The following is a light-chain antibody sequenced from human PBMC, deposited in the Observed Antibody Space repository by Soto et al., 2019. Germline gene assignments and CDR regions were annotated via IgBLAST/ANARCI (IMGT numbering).Light chain of an antibody. V-gene: IGLV1-40*01. Sequence: QSVLTQPPPVSGTPGQTVTISCTGTSSTVGPGYDVPWYQQVLGIAIELLIYGITNRPAGVPDRFSGSKSGISASLAITGLQAAGEVDYYCQSYDSSLRYVFGTGTKV. CDR2: GIT. J-gene: IGLJ1*01. CDR3: QSYDSSLRYV. CDR1: SSTVGPGYD.